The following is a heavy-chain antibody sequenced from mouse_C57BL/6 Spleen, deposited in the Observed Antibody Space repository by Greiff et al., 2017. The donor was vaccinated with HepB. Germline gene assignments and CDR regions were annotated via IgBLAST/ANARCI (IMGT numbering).Heavy chain of an antibody. CDR2: ISSGGSYT. D-gene: IGHD1-3*01. Sequence: EVQGVESGGDLVKPGGSLKLSCAASGFTFSSYGMSWVRQTPDKRLEWVATISSGGSYTYYPDSVKGRFTISRDNAKNTLYLQMSSLKSEDTAMYYCARQALRDYAMDYWGQGTSVTVSS. J-gene: IGHJ4*01. V-gene: IGHV5-6*01. CDR3: ARQALRDYAMDY. CDR1: GFTFSSYG.